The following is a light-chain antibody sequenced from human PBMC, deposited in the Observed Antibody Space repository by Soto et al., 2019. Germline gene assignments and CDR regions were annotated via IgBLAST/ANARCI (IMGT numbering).Light chain of an antibody. CDR1: SSDVGGYNY. Sequence: QSALTQPASVSGSPGQSITISCTGTSSDVGGYNYVSWYQQHPGKAPKLMIYEVSNRPSGVSNRFSGSKSGNTASLTISGLQAEDEADYYCSSYTSSSTLYAVGTGTKV. CDR2: EVS. CDR3: SSYTSSSTLYA. V-gene: IGLV2-14*01. J-gene: IGLJ1*01.